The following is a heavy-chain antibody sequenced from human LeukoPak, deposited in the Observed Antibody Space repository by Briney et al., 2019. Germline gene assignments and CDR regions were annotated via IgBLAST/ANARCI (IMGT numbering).Heavy chain of an antibody. CDR1: GRSISSGGYC. V-gene: IGHV4-30-2*01. D-gene: IGHD6-6*01. CDR2: IYHSGST. J-gene: IGHJ6*02. CDR3: ALRRRNYGMDV. Sequence: SQTLSLTCTVSGRSISSGGYCWSWIRQPPGKGLEWIGDIYHSGSTYYNPSLKSRVTISVDTSKNQFSLKLSSVTAADTAVYYCALRRRNYGMDVWGQGTTVTVSS.